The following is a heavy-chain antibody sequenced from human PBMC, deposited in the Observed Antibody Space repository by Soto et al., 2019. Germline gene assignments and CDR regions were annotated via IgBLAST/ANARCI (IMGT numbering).Heavy chain of an antibody. D-gene: IGHD4-17*01. CDR1: GFTFSNAW. J-gene: IGHJ4*02. Sequence: EVQLVESGGGLVKPGGSLRLSCAASGFTFSNAWMSWVRQAPGKGLECVGRIKSKTDGGTTDYAAPVKGRFTISRDDSKHTLYLQMNSLKTEDTAVYYCTTGGDYGDYTGFAYWGQGTLVTVSS. CDR3: TTGGDYGDYTGFAY. V-gene: IGHV3-15*01. CDR2: IKSKTDGGTT.